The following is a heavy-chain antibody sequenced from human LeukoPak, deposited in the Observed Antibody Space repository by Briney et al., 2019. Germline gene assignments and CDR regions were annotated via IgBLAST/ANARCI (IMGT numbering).Heavy chain of an antibody. Sequence: GGSLRLSCAASGFTFSDYYMSWIRQAPGKGLERVSYISHSGRTMYYADTVKGRFTFSLDNAKNSLYLQMNSLRAGDTDVYYCARDSIVRGNIGNDMDVWGKGTTVTVSS. D-gene: IGHD2-8*01. CDR3: ARDSIVRGNIGNDMDV. CDR1: GFTFSDYY. CDR2: ISHSGRTM. V-gene: IGHV3-11*01. J-gene: IGHJ6*03.